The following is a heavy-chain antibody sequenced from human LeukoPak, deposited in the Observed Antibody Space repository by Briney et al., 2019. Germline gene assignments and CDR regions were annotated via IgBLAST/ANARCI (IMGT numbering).Heavy chain of an antibody. CDR1: GGSVSSGSYY. Sequence: SETLSLTCTVSGGSVSSGSYYWSWIRQPPGKGLEWIGYIYYSGSTNYNPSLKSRGTISVDTSKNQFSLKLSSVTAADTAVYYCARESVVVRDAFDIWGQGTMVTVSS. CDR3: ARESVVVRDAFDI. V-gene: IGHV4-61*01. CDR2: IYYSGST. D-gene: IGHD2-15*01. J-gene: IGHJ3*02.